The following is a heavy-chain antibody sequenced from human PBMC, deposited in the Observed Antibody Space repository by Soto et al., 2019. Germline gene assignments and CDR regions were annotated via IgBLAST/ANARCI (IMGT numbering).Heavy chain of an antibody. D-gene: IGHD2-2*01. CDR3: ATASGYCSSTSCRINWFDP. CDR2: IYYSGST. Sequence: QVQLQESGPGLVKPSQTLSLTCTVSGGSISSGGYYWSWIRQHPGKGLEWIGYIYYSGSTYYNTSLKSRVTISVDTSKNQFSLKLSSVTAADTAVYYCATASGYCSSTSCRINWFDPWGQGTLVTVSS. J-gene: IGHJ5*02. V-gene: IGHV4-31*03. CDR1: GGSISSGGYY.